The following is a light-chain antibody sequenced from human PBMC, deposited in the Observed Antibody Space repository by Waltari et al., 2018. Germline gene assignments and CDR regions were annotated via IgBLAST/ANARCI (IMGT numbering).Light chain of an antibody. CDR1: SLSKQF. V-gene: IGLV3-25*03. Sequence: SYEVTQPPSVSVPPGQTARITCSGDSLSKQFGSWYQQKSGQAPVLVIFKDTERASGIPERFSGSTSGTIVTLTINGVQAQDEADYYCQTADLGGDVVFGGGTKLTVL. CDR3: QTADLGGDVV. CDR2: KDT. J-gene: IGLJ2*01.